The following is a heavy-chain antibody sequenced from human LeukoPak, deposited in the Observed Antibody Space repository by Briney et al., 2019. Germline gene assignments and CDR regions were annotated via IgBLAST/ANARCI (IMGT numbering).Heavy chain of an antibody. CDR2: IYYSGST. CDR3: ARGRDYYYDSSGYSH. Sequence: SETLSLTCTVSGGSISSYYWSWIRQPPGKGLEWIGYIYYSGSTNYNPSLKSRVTISVDTSKNQFSLKLSSVTAADTAVYYCARGRDYYYDSSGYSHWGQGTLVTVSS. V-gene: IGHV4-59*01. D-gene: IGHD3-22*01. J-gene: IGHJ4*02. CDR1: GGSISSYY.